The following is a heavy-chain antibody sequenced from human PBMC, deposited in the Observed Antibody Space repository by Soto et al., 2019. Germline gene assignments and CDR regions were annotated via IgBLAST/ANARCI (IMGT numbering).Heavy chain of an antibody. CDR3: ARALADTAMVMVVSPYGMDV. CDR1: GGSISSGGYY. D-gene: IGHD5-18*01. V-gene: IGHV4-31*03. Sequence: LSLTCTVSGGSISSGGYYWSWIRQHPGKGLEWIGYIYYSGSTYYNPSLKSRVTISVDTSKNQFSLKLSSVTAADTAVYYCARALADTAMVMVVSPYGMDVWGQGTTVTVS. CDR2: IYYSGST. J-gene: IGHJ6*02.